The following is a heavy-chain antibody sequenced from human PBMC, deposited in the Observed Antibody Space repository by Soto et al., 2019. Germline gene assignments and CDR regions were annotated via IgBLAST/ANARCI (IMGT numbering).Heavy chain of an antibody. V-gene: IGHV1-18*01. J-gene: IGHJ6*02. CDR2: ISAYNGNT. CDR3: ARGGPRERLSPGNYYYGMDV. CDR1: GYTFTSYG. D-gene: IGHD1-26*01. Sequence: QVQLVQSGAEVKKPGASVKVSCKASGYTFTSYGISWVRQAPGQGLEWMGWISAYNGNTNYAQKLQGRVTMTTDTSTSTAYMELRSLRSDDTAVYYRARGGPRERLSPGNYYYGMDVWGQGTTVTVSS.